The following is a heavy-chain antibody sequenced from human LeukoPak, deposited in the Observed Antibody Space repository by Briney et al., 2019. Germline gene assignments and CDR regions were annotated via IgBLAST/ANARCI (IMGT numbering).Heavy chain of an antibody. CDR3: EQRTAYEILTGYYNY. D-gene: IGHD3-9*01. Sequence: SGTVSLTCAVYGGSFIGYHWSWTRQPPGKGLKWIGELNHSVSTNYNPSLKSRVTMSVDTSKNQFSLNLSSVTAADTAVYFCEQRTAYEILTGYYNYWGQGTLVTVSS. CDR1: GGSFIGYH. CDR2: LNHSVST. J-gene: IGHJ4*02. V-gene: IGHV4-34*01.